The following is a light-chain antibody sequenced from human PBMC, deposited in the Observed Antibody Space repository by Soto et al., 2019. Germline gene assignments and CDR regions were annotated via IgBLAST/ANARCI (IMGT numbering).Light chain of an antibody. CDR2: AAT. V-gene: IGKV1-39*01. J-gene: IGKJ1*01. CDR3: QQSYSKPRS. Sequence: DIQMTQSPSSLSASVGDRVTITCLASQSISSYLNWYQHKPGKAPNLLIYAATTLQSGVPSRFSGSGSGTDFTLTIGSLQPEDFATYYCQQSYSKPRSFGQGTKVDIK. CDR1: QSISSY.